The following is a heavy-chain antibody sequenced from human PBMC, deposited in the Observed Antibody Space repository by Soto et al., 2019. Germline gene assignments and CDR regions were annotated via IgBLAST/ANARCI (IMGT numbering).Heavy chain of an antibody. CDR2: IYYSGST. CDR3: ALTVSYSNYEGWYNWFDP. D-gene: IGHD4-4*01. J-gene: IGHJ5*02. CDR1: GGSISSGGYY. V-gene: IGHV4-31*03. Sequence: QVQLQESGPGLVKPSQTLSLTCTVSGGSISSGGYYWSWIRQHPGKGLEWIGYIYYSGSTYYNPSLKSRVTLSVDTSKNQFSLKLSSVTAADTAVYYCALTVSYSNYEGWYNWFDPWGQGTLVTVSS.